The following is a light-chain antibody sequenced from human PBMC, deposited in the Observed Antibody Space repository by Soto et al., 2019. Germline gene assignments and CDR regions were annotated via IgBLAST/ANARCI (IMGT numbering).Light chain of an antibody. CDR3: GQFVSAPPRT. J-gene: IGKJ1*01. CDR1: QSVSSTF. CDR2: GVA. V-gene: IGKV3-20*01. Sequence: EIVLTQSPGTLSLPPGERATLSCRASQSVSSTFLAWYQQKPGQAPRLLIYGVAKSATGIPDRFSGSGSGTDFTLTISRLEPEDFAVYFCGQFVSAPPRTFGQGTKGEI.